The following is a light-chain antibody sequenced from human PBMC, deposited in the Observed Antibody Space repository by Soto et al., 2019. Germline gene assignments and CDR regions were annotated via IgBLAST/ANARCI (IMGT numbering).Light chain of an antibody. Sequence: DIQMTQSPSSLSASVGDRVTITCRASEDISNYLAWYQQKPGKVPKLLIYGASTLQSVVPSRFSGSGSGTDFTLTISSLQTEDVATYYCKNYNRDRWTFGKGTKVQSK. CDR2: GAS. V-gene: IGKV1-27*01. CDR3: KNYNRDRWT. J-gene: IGKJ1*01. CDR1: EDISNY.